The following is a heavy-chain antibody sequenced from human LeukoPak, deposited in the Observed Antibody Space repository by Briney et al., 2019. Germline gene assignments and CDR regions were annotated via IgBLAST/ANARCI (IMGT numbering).Heavy chain of an antibody. D-gene: IGHD3-22*01. CDR2: IYYSGST. V-gene: IGHV4-39*07. CDR3: AREGRWDSSGYNFDY. J-gene: IGHJ4*02. Sequence: PSETLSLTCTVSGGSISSSSYYWGWIRQPPGKGLEWIGSIYYSGSTYYNPSLKSRVTISVDTSKNQFSLKLSSVTAADTAVYYCAREGRWDSSGYNFDYWGQGTLVTVSS. CDR1: GGSISSSSYY.